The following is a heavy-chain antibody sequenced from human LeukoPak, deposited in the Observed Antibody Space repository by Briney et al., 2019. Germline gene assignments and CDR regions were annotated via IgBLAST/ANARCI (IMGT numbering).Heavy chain of an antibody. CDR1: GFTFSSYS. Sequence: GGSLRLSCAASGFTFSSYSMNWVRQAPGKGLEWVSYISSSSSTIYYADYVKGRFTISRDNAKNSLYLQMNSLRDEDTAVYYCARTPSGYSGYDLGDWFDPWGQGTLVTVSS. J-gene: IGHJ5*02. V-gene: IGHV3-48*02. CDR3: ARTPSGYSGYDLGDWFDP. D-gene: IGHD5-12*01. CDR2: ISSSSSTI.